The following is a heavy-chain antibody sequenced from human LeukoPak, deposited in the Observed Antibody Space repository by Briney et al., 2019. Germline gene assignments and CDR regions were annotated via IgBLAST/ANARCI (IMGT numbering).Heavy chain of an antibody. CDR3: ARRKVPAADDY. V-gene: IGHV3-21*04. J-gene: IGHJ4*02. Sequence: GGSLRLSCAASGFTFSSYSMNWVRQAPGKGLEWVSSISRSSRYIYYADSLKGRFTISRDNAKNSLYLQMNSLRADDTAVYYCARRKVPAADDYWGQGTLVTVSS. D-gene: IGHD2-2*01. CDR2: ISRSSRYI. CDR1: GFTFSSYS.